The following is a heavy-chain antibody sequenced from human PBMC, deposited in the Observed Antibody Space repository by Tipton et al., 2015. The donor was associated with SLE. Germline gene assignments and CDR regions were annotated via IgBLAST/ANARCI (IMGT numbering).Heavy chain of an antibody. CDR1: GGSISNYY. J-gene: IGHJ4*02. CDR3: ARDHPVAGPFDY. D-gene: IGHD6-19*01. V-gene: IGHV4-4*07. Sequence: TLSLTCTVSGGSISNYYWSWIRQPAGKGLEWIGRIYTSGSTNHNPSLKSRVTMSVDTSKNQFSLKLSSVPAADTAVYYCARDHPVAGPFDYWGQGTLVTVSS. CDR2: IYTSGST.